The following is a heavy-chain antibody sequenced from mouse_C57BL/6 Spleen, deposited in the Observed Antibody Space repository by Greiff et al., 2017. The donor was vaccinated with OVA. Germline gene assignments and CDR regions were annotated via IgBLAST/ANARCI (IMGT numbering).Heavy chain of an antibody. J-gene: IGHJ1*03. Sequence: DVKLQESGGGLVKPGGSLKLSCAASGFTFSSYAMSWVRQTPEKRLEWVATISDGGSYSYYPDNVKGRFTISRDNAKNNLYLQMSHLKSEDTAMYDCARDRTVVANWYFDVWGTGTTVTVSS. CDR3: ARDRTVVANWYFDV. D-gene: IGHD1-1*01. CDR1: GFTFSSYA. V-gene: IGHV5-4*01. CDR2: ISDGGSYS.